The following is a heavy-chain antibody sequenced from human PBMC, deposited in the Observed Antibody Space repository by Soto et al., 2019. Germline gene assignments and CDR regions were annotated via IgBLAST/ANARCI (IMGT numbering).Heavy chain of an antibody. D-gene: IGHD3-3*01. CDR1: GYTFKDYD. CDR2: MNPNSGNT. J-gene: IGHJ2*01. CDR3: ARRMTWSLWCCDL. V-gene: IGHV1-8*01. Sequence: QVQLLQSGAEVKKPGTSVRVSCRDSGYTFKDYDINWVRRAPGQGLEWMGWMNPNSGNTAYARKFHDRITMTRSVSARTAFMELSSLTPEDTAVYYCARRMTWSLWCCDLWGSGTQVTVSS.